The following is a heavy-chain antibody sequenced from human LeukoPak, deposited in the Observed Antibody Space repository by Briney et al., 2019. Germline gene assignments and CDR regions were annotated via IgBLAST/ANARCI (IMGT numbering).Heavy chain of an antibody. CDR3: ARGPRHGGFDY. V-gene: IGHV1-2*02. Sequence: ASVKVSCKVSGYPFSVYYLHWLRQAPRQGFEWMGWINPNNGDTRYAERFQGRVTITRDTSLTTVYMDLSSLISDDTAVYYCARGPRHGGFDYWGQGSLVTVSS. J-gene: IGHJ4*02. CDR2: INPNNGDT. CDR1: GYPFSVYY. D-gene: IGHD4-23*01.